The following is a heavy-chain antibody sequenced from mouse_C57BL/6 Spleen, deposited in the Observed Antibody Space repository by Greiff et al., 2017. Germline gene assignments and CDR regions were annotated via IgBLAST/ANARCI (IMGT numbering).Heavy chain of an antibody. CDR3: TVGYYANYGYLDV. D-gene: IGHD2-3*01. CDR1: GFTFSNYW. J-gene: IGHJ1*03. CDR2: IRLKSDNYAT. V-gene: IGHV6-3*01. Sequence: EVKLMESGGGLVQPGGSMKLSCVASGFTFSNYWMNWVRQSPEKGLEWVAQIRLKSDNYATHYAESVKGRFTISRDDSNSSVYLQLNHLRAEDTGIYYCTVGYYANYGYLDVGGKGTTFT.